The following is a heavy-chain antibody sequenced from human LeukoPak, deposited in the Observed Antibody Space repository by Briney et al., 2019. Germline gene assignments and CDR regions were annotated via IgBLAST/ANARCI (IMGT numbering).Heavy chain of an antibody. D-gene: IGHD6-25*01. CDR1: KFSISYYW. CDR3: ARARPSDY. J-gene: IGHJ4*02. V-gene: IGHV3-21*01. CDR2: ISSSSSYI. Sequence: GGSLRLSCAASKFSISYYWMTWVRQAPGKGLEWVSSISSSSSYIYYADSVKGRFTISRDNAKNSLYLQMNSLRAEDTAVYYCARARPSDYWDQGTLVTVSS.